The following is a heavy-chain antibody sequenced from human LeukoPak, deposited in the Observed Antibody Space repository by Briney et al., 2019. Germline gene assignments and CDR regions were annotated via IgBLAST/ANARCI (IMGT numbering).Heavy chain of an antibody. D-gene: IGHD3-22*01. CDR2: ISAYNGNT. Sequence: ASVKDSCKASGYTFSSYGISCVRQAPGQGLEWMGWISAYNGNTNYAQKLQGRVTMTTDTSTSTAFMELRSLRSDDTAVYYCARDAKKYYYDSSGYYYWGQGTLVTISS. CDR1: GYTFSSYG. J-gene: IGHJ4*02. CDR3: ARDAKKYYYDSSGYYY. V-gene: IGHV1-18*01.